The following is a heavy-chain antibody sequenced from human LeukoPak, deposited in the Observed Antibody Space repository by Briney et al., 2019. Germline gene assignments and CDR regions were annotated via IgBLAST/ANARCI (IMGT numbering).Heavy chain of an antibody. D-gene: IGHD1-26*01. Sequence: NPSETLSLTCAVYGGSFSGYYWSWIRQPPGKGLEWIGEINHSGSTNYNPSLKSRVTISVDTSKNQFSLKLSSVTAADTAVYCCARGLLLRGNDYWGQGTLVTVSS. CDR2: INHSGST. CDR3: ARGLLLRGNDY. J-gene: IGHJ4*02. CDR1: GGSFSGYY. V-gene: IGHV4-34*01.